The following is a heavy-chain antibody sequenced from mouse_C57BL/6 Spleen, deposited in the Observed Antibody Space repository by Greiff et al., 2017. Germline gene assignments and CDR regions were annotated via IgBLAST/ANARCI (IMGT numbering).Heavy chain of an antibody. D-gene: IGHD4-1*01. CDR2: ISDGGSYT. V-gene: IGHV5-4*01. J-gene: IGHJ2*01. CDR3: ARAWDTPFDY. Sequence: EVQRVESGGGLVKPGGSLKLSCAASGFTFSSYAMSWVRQTPEKRLEWVATISDGGSYTYYPDNVKGRFTISRDNAKNNLYLQMSHLKSEDTAMYYCARAWDTPFDYWGQGTTLTVSS. CDR1: GFTFSSYA.